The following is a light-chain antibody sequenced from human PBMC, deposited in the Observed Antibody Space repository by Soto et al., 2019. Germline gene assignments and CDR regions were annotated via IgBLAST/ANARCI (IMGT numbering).Light chain of an antibody. V-gene: IGKV3-20*01. CDR2: AAS. CDR1: QSISSSY. CDR3: QLYGGSHMFS. J-gene: IGKJ2*01. Sequence: EIVLTQSPGTLSLSPGEGAALSCRTSQSISSSYLAWYQQKLGQAPRLLIYAASSRATGIPDRFSGSGSGTDFTLTISRLEPEDFAVYYCQLYGGSHMFSFGQGTKLEIK.